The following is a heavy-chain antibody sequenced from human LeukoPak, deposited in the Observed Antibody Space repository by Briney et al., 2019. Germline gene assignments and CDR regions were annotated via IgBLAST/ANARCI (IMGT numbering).Heavy chain of an antibody. Sequence: GASVKVSCKASGYTFTGYYMHWVRQAPGQGLQWMGIINPGAGTTTYAQKFQGRVTMTRDMSTSTVYMELNSLRSEDTAVYYCARDFYWFDPWGQGTLVTVSS. D-gene: IGHD3-3*01. J-gene: IGHJ5*02. V-gene: IGHV1-46*01. CDR2: INPGAGTT. CDR1: GYTFTGYY. CDR3: ARDFYWFDP.